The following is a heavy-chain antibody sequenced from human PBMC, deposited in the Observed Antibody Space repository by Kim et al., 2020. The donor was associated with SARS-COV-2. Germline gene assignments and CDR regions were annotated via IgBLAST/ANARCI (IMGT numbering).Heavy chain of an antibody. J-gene: IGHJ6*01. CDR1: GGSISSYY. Sequence: SETLSLTCTVSGGSISSYYWSWIRQPAGKGLEWIGCIYISGSTNYNTTLKSRVTMSVDTSKNQFSLNLSSVTAADTAGYYCAREKEDFWSGLLIYYGMDV. CDR2: IYISGST. CDR3: AREKEDFWSGLLIYYGMDV. V-gene: IGHV4-4*07. D-gene: IGHD3-3*01.